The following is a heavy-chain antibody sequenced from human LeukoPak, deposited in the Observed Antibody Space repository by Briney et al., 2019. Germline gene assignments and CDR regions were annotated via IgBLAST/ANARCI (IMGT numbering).Heavy chain of an antibody. J-gene: IGHJ6*03. CDR3: ARGGIPTGPYYYFYYMDV. CDR1: GFTFSRHV. Sequence: GGSLRLSCAASGFTFSRHVKHWVRQAPGKGLEWVASISYDGNNKFYADSVKGRFTISRDNSRNTLYLQMNSLRGEDAAVYSCARGGIPTGPYYYFYYMDVWGKGTAVAVSS. CDR2: ISYDGNNK. D-gene: IGHD3-10*01. V-gene: IGHV3-30*01.